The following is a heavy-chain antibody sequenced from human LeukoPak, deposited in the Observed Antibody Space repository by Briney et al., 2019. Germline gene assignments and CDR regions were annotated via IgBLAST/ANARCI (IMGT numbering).Heavy chain of an antibody. CDR1: GFSVSSDY. Sequence: GGSLRLSCAASGFSVSSDYMSWVRQAPGKGPEWVAFMRFDGSIEYYADSVRGRFTISRDNSKNTLYLQMDSLRPEDTAVYYCAKQYGGYFEYWGQGTLVSVSS. CDR2: MRFDGSIE. J-gene: IGHJ4*02. V-gene: IGHV3-30*02. D-gene: IGHD6-13*01. CDR3: AKQYGGYFEY.